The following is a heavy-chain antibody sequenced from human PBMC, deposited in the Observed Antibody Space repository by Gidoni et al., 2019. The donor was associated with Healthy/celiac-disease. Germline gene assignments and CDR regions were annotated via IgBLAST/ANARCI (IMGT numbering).Heavy chain of an antibody. J-gene: IGHJ6*02. CDR1: GFTFSSYS. D-gene: IGHD2-2*01. CDR2: ISSSSSYI. CDR3: ARGDRPEDIVVVPAAIGYYYYGMDV. V-gene: IGHV3-21*01. Sequence: EVQLVESGGGLVKPGGSLRLSCAASGFTFSSYSMTWVRQAPGKGLEWVSSISSSSSYIYYADSVKGRFTISRDNAKNSLYLQMNSRRAEDTAVYYCARGDRPEDIVVVPAAIGYYYYGMDVWGQGTTVTVSS.